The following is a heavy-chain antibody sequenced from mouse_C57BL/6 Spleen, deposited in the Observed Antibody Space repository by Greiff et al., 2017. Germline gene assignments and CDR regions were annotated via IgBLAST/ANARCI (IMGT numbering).Heavy chain of an antibody. V-gene: IGHV1-55*01. CDR1: GYTFTSYW. CDR3: ASRYSNYLEYYTMDC. J-gene: IGHJ4*01. CDR2: IYPGSGST. D-gene: IGHD2-5*01. Sequence: QVQLQQPGAELVKPGASVKMSCKASGYTFTSYWITWVTQRPGQGLEWIGDIYPGSGSTTYNEKFKSKATLTVDTSSSTAYMQLSSLTSEDSAVYFCASRYSNYLEYYTMDCWCQGTSATVSS.